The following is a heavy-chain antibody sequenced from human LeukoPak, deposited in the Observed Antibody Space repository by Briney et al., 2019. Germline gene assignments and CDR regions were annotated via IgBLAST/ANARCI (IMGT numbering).Heavy chain of an antibody. J-gene: IGHJ4*02. CDR2: ISSSSSTI. CDR1: GFTFSSYS. Sequence: GGSLRLSCAASGFTFSSYSMNWVRQAPGKGLEWVSYISSSSSTIYYADSVKGRFTISRDNAKNSLYLQMNSLRAEDTAVYYCARDGRFDHWGQGTLVTVSS. CDR3: ARDGRFDH. V-gene: IGHV3-48*01.